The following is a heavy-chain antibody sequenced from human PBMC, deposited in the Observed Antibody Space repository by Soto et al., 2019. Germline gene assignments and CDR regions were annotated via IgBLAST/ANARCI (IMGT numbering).Heavy chain of an antibody. CDR1: GFTFSSYG. J-gene: IGHJ6*02. D-gene: IGHD1-26*01. CDR3: ARSGDTNPYYYHAMDV. V-gene: IGHV3-33*01. Sequence: AGGSLRLSCAASGFTFSSYGMHWVRQAPGKGLEWVAIIGYDGSNEYYADSVRGRFTISRDNSRYTLHLQMNSLRAEDTAIYYCARSGDTNPYYYHAMDVWGQGSTVTVSS. CDR2: IGYDGSNE.